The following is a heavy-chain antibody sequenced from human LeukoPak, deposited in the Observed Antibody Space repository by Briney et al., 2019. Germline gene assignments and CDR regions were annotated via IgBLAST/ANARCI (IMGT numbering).Heavy chain of an antibody. J-gene: IGHJ6*03. CDR1: GGTFSSYA. CDR3: ARGLRVEDCSSTSCFSYYYYYMDV. D-gene: IGHD2-2*01. CDR2: IIPIFGTA. V-gene: IGHV1-69*05. Sequence: SVKVSCKASGGTFSSYAISWVRQAPGQGLEWMGGIIPIFGTANYAQKFQGRVTITTDESPSTAYMELSSLRSEDTAVYYCARGLRVEDCSSTSCFSYYYYYMDVWGKGTTVTVSS.